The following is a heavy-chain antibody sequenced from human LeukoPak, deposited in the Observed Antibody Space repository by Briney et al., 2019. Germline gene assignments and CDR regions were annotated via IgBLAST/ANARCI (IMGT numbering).Heavy chain of an antibody. CDR3: ARDGDMGDFDY. CDR2: ISSSGSTI. Sequence: GGSLRLSCAASGFTFSDYYMSWTRQAPGKGLGWVSYISSSGSTIYYADSVEGRFTISRDNAKNSLYLQMNSLRAEDTAVYYCARDGDMGDFDYWGQGTLVTVSS. J-gene: IGHJ4*02. V-gene: IGHV3-11*01. CDR1: GFTFSDYY. D-gene: IGHD3-16*01.